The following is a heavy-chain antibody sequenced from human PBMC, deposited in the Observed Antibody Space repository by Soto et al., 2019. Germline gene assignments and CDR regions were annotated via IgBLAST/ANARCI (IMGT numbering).Heavy chain of an antibody. D-gene: IGHD3-10*01. Sequence: LSLTCTVSGGSISSGGCYWSWIRQHPGKGLEWIGYIYYSGSTYYNPSLKSRVTISVDTSKNQFSLKLSSVTAADTAVYYCASSDFYYGSGSYYHFDYWGQGTLVTVSS. CDR3: ASSDFYYGSGSYYHFDY. V-gene: IGHV4-31*03. J-gene: IGHJ4*02. CDR2: IYYSGST. CDR1: GGSISSGGCY.